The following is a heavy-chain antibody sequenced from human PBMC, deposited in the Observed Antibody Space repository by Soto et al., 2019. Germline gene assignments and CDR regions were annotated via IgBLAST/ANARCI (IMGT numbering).Heavy chain of an antibody. Sequence: QVQLQESGPGLVKPSQTLSLTCTVSGASISSGGYYWTWIRQRPGKGLEWIGHIYYSGTTSYNPSLGNRVAISVYASKNHFSLGLSSVTAGDTAVYYCARDFGEYSSSRFDYWGQGTLVTVSS. CDR2: IYYSGTT. CDR3: ARDFGEYSSSRFDY. CDR1: GASISSGGYY. D-gene: IGHD3-10*01. V-gene: IGHV4-31*03. J-gene: IGHJ4*02.